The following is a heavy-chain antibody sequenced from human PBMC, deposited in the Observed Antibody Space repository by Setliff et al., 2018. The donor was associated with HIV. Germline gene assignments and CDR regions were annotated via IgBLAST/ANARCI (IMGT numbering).Heavy chain of an antibody. J-gene: IGHJ5*01. CDR3: ARDPRTDSSYAWFDS. CDR1: GFIFNDYW. V-gene: IGHV3-7*03. CDR2: INQDGSEK. D-gene: IGHD6-6*01. Sequence: GGSLRLSCAASGFIFNDYWMNWVRQVPGKGLEWVANINQDGSEKKYVDSMKGRLTISRDNAKNSLYLQMTSLRAEDTALYFCARDPRTDSSYAWFDSWGQGTLVTVSS.